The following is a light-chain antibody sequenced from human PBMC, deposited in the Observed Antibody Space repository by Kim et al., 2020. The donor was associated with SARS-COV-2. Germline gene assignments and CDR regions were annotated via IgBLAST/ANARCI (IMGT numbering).Light chain of an antibody. Sequence: GQSITISCPGTNSDIGGYNLVSWYQQHPGKAPQLMIYDVTKRPSGVSNRFSGSKSGNTASLTISGLQAEDEADYYCSSYTSSKTWVFGGGTQLTVL. CDR3: SSYTSSKTWV. V-gene: IGLV2-14*03. CDR1: NSDIGGYNL. CDR2: DVT. J-gene: IGLJ3*02.